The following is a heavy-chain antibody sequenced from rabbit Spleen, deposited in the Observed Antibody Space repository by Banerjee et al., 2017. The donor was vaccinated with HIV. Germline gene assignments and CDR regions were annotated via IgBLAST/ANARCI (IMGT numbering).Heavy chain of an antibody. D-gene: IGHD4-1*01. Sequence: QSLEESGGDLVKPGASLTLTCIASGVSFSGDSYMCWVRQPPGKGPEWIACIYDGATEYASWAKGRFTISKTSSTTVTLQMTSLTAADTATYFCARETSSGWGIISYYFDLWGQGTLVTVS. J-gene: IGHJ4*01. V-gene: IGHV1S40*01. CDR3: ARETSSGWGIISYYFDL. CDR2: IYDGAT. CDR1: GVSFSGDSY.